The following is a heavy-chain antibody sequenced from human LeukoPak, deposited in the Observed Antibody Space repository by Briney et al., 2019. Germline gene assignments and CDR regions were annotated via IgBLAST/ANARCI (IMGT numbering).Heavy chain of an antibody. CDR3: AKTIAEYFQH. J-gene: IGHJ1*01. CDR2: ITAGSSAT. Sequence: GGSLRLSCAASGFTFSSYAMSWVRQAPGRGLEWVSTITAGSSATHYADSVKGRFTISRDNSKNTLYLQMNSLGAEDTAVYYCAKTIAEYFQHWGQGTLVTVSS. V-gene: IGHV3-23*01. D-gene: IGHD2-21*01. CDR1: GFTFSSYA.